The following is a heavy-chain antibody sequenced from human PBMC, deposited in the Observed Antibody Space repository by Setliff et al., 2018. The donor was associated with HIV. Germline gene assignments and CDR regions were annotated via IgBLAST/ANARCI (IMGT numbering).Heavy chain of an antibody. CDR2: ISSSSSYI. J-gene: IGHJ3*02. V-gene: IGHV3-21*01. D-gene: IGHD2-15*01. CDR3: ARDSDPDIVVVVAAKGGHDAFDI. CDR1: GFTSSSYS. Sequence: GGSLRLSCAASGFTSSSYSMNWVRQAPGKGLEWVSSISSSSSYIYYADSVKGRFTISRDNAKNSLYLQMNSLRAEDTAVYYCARDSDPDIVVVVAAKGGHDAFDIWGQGTMVTVSS.